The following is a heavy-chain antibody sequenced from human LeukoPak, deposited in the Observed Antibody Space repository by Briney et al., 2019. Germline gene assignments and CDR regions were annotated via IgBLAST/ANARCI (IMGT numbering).Heavy chain of an antibody. D-gene: IGHD2-2*01. V-gene: IGHV1-2*02. CDR3: ARVSRRMPPGFDY. J-gene: IGHJ4*02. Sequence: GASVKVSCKASGYTFTGYYMHWVRQAPGQGLEWMGWINPNSGGTNYAQKFQGRVTMTRDTSISTAYMELSSLRSEDTAVYYCARVSRRMPPGFDYWGQGTLVTVSS. CDR2: INPNSGGT. CDR1: GYTFTGYY.